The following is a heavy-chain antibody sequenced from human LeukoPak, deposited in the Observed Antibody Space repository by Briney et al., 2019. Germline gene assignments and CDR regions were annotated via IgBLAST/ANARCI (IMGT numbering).Heavy chain of an antibody. Sequence: SQTLSLTCTVSAGSISSGSYDWRWLRQPAGKGLEWNGRIYTSGSTNYNPSLKSRVTISVDTSKTQFSLKLSSVTAADTAVYYCAGRYSSSWPPTSRYYYYYYGMDVWGQGTTVTVSS. CDR1: AGSISSGSYD. CDR2: IYTSGST. V-gene: IGHV4-61*02. J-gene: IGHJ6*02. CDR3: AGRYSSSWPPTSRYYYYYYGMDV. D-gene: IGHD6-13*01.